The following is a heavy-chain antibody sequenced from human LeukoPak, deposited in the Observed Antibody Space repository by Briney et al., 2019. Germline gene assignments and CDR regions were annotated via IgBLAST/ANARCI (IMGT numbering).Heavy chain of an antibody. CDR3: TTDRAESGSYLDAFDI. J-gene: IGHJ3*02. CDR2: ISYDGSDK. CDR1: GFSFSGYG. V-gene: IGHV3-30*03. D-gene: IGHD1-26*01. Sequence: GGSLRLSCAASGFSFSGYGMHWVRQAPGKGLEWVAVISYDGSDKKYGDSVKGRFTISRDNSKNTLYLQMSSLKTEDTAVYYCTTDRAESGSYLDAFDIWGQGTMVTVSS.